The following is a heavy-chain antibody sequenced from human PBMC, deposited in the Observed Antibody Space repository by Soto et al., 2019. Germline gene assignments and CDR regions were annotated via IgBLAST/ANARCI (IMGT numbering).Heavy chain of an antibody. CDR3: ARDLVPGYTGFSDY. CDR2: ISAYNGNT. CDR1: GYTFSNYG. D-gene: IGHD5-12*01. Sequence: ASVKVSCKTSGYTFSNYGINWVRQAPGQGLEWMGWISAYNGNTNFAQKLQGRVSLTTDTSLTTAYMELRSLTSDDTAVYYCARDLVPGYTGFSDYWGQGTLVTVSS. J-gene: IGHJ4*02. V-gene: IGHV1-18*01.